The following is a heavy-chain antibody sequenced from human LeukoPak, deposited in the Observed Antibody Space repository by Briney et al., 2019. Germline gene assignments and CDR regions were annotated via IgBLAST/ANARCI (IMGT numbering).Heavy chain of an antibody. Sequence: SETLSLACAVYGGSFSGYYWSWIRQPPGKGLEWVGEINHSGSTNYNPSLKSRVSISVDTSNNQFSLKLSSLTAAETAVYYCGRDLPRRLTMVRGVKVLGWFDPWGQGTLVTVSS. CDR1: GGSFSGYY. CDR2: INHSGST. D-gene: IGHD3-10*01. J-gene: IGHJ5*02. V-gene: IGHV4-34*01. CDR3: GRDLPRRLTMVRGVKVLGWFDP.